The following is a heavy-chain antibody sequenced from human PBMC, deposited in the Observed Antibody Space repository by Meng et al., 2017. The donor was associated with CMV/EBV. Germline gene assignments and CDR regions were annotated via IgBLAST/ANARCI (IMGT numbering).Heavy chain of an antibody. D-gene: IGHD3-22*01. CDR1: GFTFSNAW. CDR2: IKSKTDGGTT. CDR3: ATAPGYYASSPFDY. J-gene: IGHJ4*02. V-gene: IGHV3-15*01. Sequence: GGSLRLSCAASGFTFSNAWMNWVRQAPGKGLEWLGLIKSKTDGGTTDYAAPVKGRFSISRDDSKNTLYLQMNSLKTEDTAVYYCATAPGYYASSPFDYWGQGTMVTVSS.